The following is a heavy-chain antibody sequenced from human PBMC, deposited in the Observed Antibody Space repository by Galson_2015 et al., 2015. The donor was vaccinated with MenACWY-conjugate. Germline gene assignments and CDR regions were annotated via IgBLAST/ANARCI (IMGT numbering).Heavy chain of an antibody. Sequence: SLRLSCAASGFTFSSYGMHWVRQAPGKGLEWVAVISYDGSNKYYADSVKGRFTISRDNSKNTLYLQMNSLRAEDTAVYYCAKSSRDWNPFDYWGQGTLVTVSS. CDR3: AKSSRDWNPFDY. D-gene: IGHD1-1*01. V-gene: IGHV3-30*18. CDR2: ISYDGSNK. J-gene: IGHJ4*02. CDR1: GFTFSSYG.